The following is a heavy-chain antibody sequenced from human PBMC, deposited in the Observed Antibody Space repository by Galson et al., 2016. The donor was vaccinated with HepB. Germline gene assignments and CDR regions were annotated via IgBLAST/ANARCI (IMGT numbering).Heavy chain of an antibody. CDR1: GFLFSTYS. D-gene: IGHD1-7*01. Sequence: SLRLSCAASGFLFSTYSFNWVRQAPGKGLEWVSYISPTSKTAHYADSVRGRFTISRDNGNNSLYLEMKGLRDEDTAVYYCAREWTWNYGDYYFGLDVWGLGTPVSVSS. CDR3: AREWTWNYGDYYFGLDV. CDR2: ISPTSKTA. J-gene: IGHJ6*02. V-gene: IGHV3-48*02.